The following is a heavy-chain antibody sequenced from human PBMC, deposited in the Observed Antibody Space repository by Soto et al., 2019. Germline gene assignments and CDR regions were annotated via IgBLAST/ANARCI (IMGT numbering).Heavy chain of an antibody. CDR2: FDPEDGET. D-gene: IGHD3-16*02. J-gene: IGHJ4*02. CDR1: GYTLTELS. Sequence: QVQLVQSGAEVKKPGASVKVSCKVSGYTLTELSMHWVRQAPGKGLEWRGGFDPEDGETSYAQKFQGRVTMTEHTATDTAYVELGSLISEDTGVYSCATGHRNYDYIWGSYREFDYWGQGTLVTFSA. CDR3: ATGHRNYDYIWGSYREFDY. V-gene: IGHV1-24*01.